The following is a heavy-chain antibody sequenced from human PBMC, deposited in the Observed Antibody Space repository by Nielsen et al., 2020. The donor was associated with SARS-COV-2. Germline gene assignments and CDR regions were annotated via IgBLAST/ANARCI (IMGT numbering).Heavy chain of an antibody. D-gene: IGHD2-15*01. CDR2: INTGNGNT. J-gene: IGHJ6*02. CDR1: GYIFTSYA. Sequence: ASVKVSCKASGYIFTSYAMYWVRQAPGQGLEWMGWINTGNGNTKYSQKFQGRVTITRDTSASTAYMELSSLRSEDTAVYYCARSPGSGGSSNGMDVWGQGTTVTVSS. V-gene: IGHV1-3*04. CDR3: ARSPGSGGSSNGMDV.